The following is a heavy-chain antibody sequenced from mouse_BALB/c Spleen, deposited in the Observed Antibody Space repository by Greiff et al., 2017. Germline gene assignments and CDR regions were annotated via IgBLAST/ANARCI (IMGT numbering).Heavy chain of an antibody. CDR1: GYTFTSYV. D-gene: IGHD1-1*01. J-gene: IGHJ1*01. CDR2: INPYNDGT. V-gene: IGHV1-14*01. CDR3: ARKATVGYFDV. Sequence: VQLQQSGPELVKPGASVKMSCKASGYTFTSYVMHWVKQKPGQGLEWIGYINPYNDGTKYNEKFKGKATLTSDKSSSTAYMELLSLTSEDSAVYYCARKATVGYFDVWGAGTTVTVSS.